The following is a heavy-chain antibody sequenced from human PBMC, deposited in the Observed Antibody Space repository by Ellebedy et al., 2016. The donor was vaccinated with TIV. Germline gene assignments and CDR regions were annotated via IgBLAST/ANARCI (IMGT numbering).Heavy chain of an antibody. Sequence: ASVKVSXKASGYTFTGYYMHWVRQAPGQGLEWMGWINPNSGGTNYAQKFQGRVTMTRDTSISTAYMELSRLRSDDTAVYYCAREDIVVVPAAITYWGQGTLVTVSS. J-gene: IGHJ4*02. CDR1: GYTFTGYY. V-gene: IGHV1-2*02. CDR2: INPNSGGT. D-gene: IGHD2-2*02. CDR3: AREDIVVVPAAITY.